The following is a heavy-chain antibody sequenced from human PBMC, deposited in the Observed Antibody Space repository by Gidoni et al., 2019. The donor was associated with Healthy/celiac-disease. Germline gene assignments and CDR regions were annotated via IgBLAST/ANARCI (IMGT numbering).Heavy chain of an antibody. CDR1: GYTFTGYY. CDR3: AREGDITGTTGAFDI. V-gene: IGHV1-2*02. J-gene: IGHJ3*02. Sequence: QVQLVQSGAEVQKPGASVKVSCKASGYTFTGYYMHWVRQAPGQGLEWMGWINPNSGGTNYAQKFQGRVTMTRDTSISTAYMELSRLRSDDTAVYYCAREGDITGTTGAFDIWGQGTMVTVSS. CDR2: INPNSGGT. D-gene: IGHD1-20*01.